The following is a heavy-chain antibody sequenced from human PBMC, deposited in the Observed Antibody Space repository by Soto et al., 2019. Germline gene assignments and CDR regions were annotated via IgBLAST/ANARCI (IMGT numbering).Heavy chain of an antibody. Sequence: EVQVLESGGGLVQPGGSLKLSCAASGFTFSYYAMSWVRQAPGKGLEWVSAISGGGGNTYYADSVKGRFTISRDNSRNTLYLQMKSRRAEETVVYYCAKVMMAGPYFYGVDVWGQGTTVTVSS. V-gene: IGHV3-23*01. CDR1: GFTFSYYA. CDR2: ISGGGGNT. CDR3: AKVMMAGPYFYGVDV. D-gene: IGHD6-19*01. J-gene: IGHJ6*02.